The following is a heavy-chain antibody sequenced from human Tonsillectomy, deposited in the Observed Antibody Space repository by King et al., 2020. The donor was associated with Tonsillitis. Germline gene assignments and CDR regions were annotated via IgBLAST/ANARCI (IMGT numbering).Heavy chain of an antibody. J-gene: IGHJ4*02. Sequence: QLVQSGGVVVQPGGSLRLSCAASVFTFDDYTMHWVRQTPGKGLEWGSLIVWDGGATYYADSVKGRFTISRDNIKNSLYLQMNSLRTEDTAVYYCAKDRSGGLGSSWSIDHWGQGTLVTVSS. V-gene: IGHV3-43*01. CDR3: AKDRSGGLGSSWSIDH. D-gene: IGHD6-13*01. CDR1: VFTFDDYT. CDR2: IVWDGGAT.